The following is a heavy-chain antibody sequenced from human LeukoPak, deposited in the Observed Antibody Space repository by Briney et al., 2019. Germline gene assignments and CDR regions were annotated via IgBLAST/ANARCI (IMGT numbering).Heavy chain of an antibody. CDR2: INSRGNYI. V-gene: IGHV3-21*01. CDR1: GFDFSIYG. J-gene: IGHJ5*02. CDR3: AREAHGWFGEFRNWFDP. Sequence: PGGSLRLSCAASGFDFSIYGMNWVRQAPGKGLEWVSSINSRGNYIYYSDSLKGRFTISRDNARSSLYLQMSSLRAEDTAVYYCAREAHGWFGEFRNWFDPWGQGTLVTVSS. D-gene: IGHD3-10*01.